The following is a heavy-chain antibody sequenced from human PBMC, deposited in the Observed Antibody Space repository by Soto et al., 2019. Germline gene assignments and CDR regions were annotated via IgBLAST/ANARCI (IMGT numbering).Heavy chain of an antibody. CDR2: IIPIFGTA. D-gene: IGHD2-2*01. J-gene: IGHJ4*02. V-gene: IGHV1-69*13. CDR1: GGTFSSYA. Sequence: ASVTVSCKASGGTFSSYAISWVRQEPGQGLEWMGGIIPIFGTANYAQKFQGRVTITADESTSTAYMELSSLRSEDTAVYYCAMGGPQLLGPPALDYWGQGTLVTVSS. CDR3: AMGGPQLLGPPALDY.